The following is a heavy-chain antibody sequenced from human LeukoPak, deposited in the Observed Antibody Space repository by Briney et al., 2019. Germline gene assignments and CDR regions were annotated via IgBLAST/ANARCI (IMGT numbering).Heavy chain of an antibody. Sequence: SQTLSLTCTVSGGSISSGDYYWSWTRQPPGKGLEWIGYLFYSGSTYYNPSLKSRVTISVDTSKNQFSLKLSSVTAADTAVYYCAREGTMVRGVIPLGFDYWGQGTLVTVSS. CDR3: AREGTMVRGVIPLGFDY. V-gene: IGHV4-30-4*01. D-gene: IGHD3-10*01. J-gene: IGHJ4*02. CDR2: LFYSGST. CDR1: GGSISSGDYY.